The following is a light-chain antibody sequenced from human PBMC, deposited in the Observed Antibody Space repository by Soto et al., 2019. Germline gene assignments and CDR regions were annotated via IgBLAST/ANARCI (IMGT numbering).Light chain of an antibody. CDR1: SSDVGGYNY. CDR3: CSYAGSYVYV. Sequence: QSALTQPRSVSGSPEPSVTISCTGTSSDVGGYNYVSWYQQHPGKAPKLMLYDVSKRPSGVPDRFSGSKSGNTASLTISGLQAEDEADYYCCSYAGSYVYVFGTGTKVTVL. V-gene: IGLV2-11*01. J-gene: IGLJ1*01. CDR2: DVS.